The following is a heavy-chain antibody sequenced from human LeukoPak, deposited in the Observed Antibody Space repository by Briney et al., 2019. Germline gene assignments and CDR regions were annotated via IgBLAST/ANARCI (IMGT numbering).Heavy chain of an antibody. Sequence: GGSLRLSCAASGFTFSSYAMSWVRQAPGKGLEWVSAISGSGGSTYYADSVKGRFTISRDNSKNTLYLQMNSLRAEDTAVYYCAKDLAYGSGSYFWFDPWGQGTLVTVSS. V-gene: IGHV3-23*01. CDR3: AKDLAYGSGSYFWFDP. D-gene: IGHD3-10*01. J-gene: IGHJ5*02. CDR1: GFTFSSYA. CDR2: ISGSGGST.